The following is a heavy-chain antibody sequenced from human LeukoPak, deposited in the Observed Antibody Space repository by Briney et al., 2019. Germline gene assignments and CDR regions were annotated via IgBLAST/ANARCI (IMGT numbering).Heavy chain of an antibody. J-gene: IGHJ6*03. CDR3: ARGSIAAAGYYSYYYYMDV. D-gene: IGHD6-13*01. V-gene: IGHV1-8*01. CDR2: MNPNSGNT. Sequence: ASVKVSCKASGYTFTSYDINWVRQATGQGLEWIGWMNPNSGNTGYAQKFQGRVTMTRNTSISPAYMELSSLRSEDTAVYYCARGSIAAAGYYSYYYYMDVWGKGTTVTVSS. CDR1: GYTFTSYD.